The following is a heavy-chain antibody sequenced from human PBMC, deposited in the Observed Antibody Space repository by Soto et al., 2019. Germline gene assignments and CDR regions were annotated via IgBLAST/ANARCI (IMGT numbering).Heavy chain of an antibody. CDR2: IYHSGST. V-gene: IGHV4-4*02. CDR1: GGSISSSNW. Sequence: SETLSLTCAVSGGSISSSNWWSWVRQPPGKGLEWIGEIYHSGSTNYNPSLKSRVTISVDKSKNQFSLKLSSVTAADTAVYYCARGAITMVRGNWFDPWGQGTLVTVSS. J-gene: IGHJ5*02. D-gene: IGHD3-10*01. CDR3: ARGAITMVRGNWFDP.